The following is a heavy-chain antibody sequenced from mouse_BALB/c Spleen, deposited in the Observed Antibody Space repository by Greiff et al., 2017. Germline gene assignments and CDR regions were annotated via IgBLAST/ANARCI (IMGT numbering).Heavy chain of an antibody. CDR2: ISYSGST. Sequence: DVKLQESGPGLVKPSQSLSLTCTVTGYSITSDYAWNWIRQFPGNKLEWMGYISYSGSTSYNPSLKSRISITRDTSKNQFFLQLNSVTTEDTATYYCASPQLGGYFDVWGAGTTVTVSS. CDR3: ASPQLGGYFDV. D-gene: IGHD4-1*02. J-gene: IGHJ1*01. CDR1: GYSITSDYA. V-gene: IGHV3-2*02.